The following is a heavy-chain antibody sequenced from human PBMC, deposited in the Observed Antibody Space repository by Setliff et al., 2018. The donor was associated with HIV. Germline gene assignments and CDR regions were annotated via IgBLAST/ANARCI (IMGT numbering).Heavy chain of an antibody. J-gene: IGHJ6*03. Sequence: SVKVSCKASGGTFGSYAISWVRQAPGQGLEWMGGTIPILGIANYAQKFQGRVTITADKSTSTAYMELSSLRSEDTAVYYCARVGIQLWYPSYYYYYMDVWGKGTTVTVSS. CDR3: ARVGIQLWYPSYYYYYMDV. CDR1: GGTFGSYA. CDR2: TIPILGIA. D-gene: IGHD5-18*01. V-gene: IGHV1-69*10.